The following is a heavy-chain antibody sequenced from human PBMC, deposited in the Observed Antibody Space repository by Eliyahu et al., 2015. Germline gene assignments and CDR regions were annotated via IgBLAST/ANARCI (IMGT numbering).Heavy chain of an antibody. D-gene: IGHD5-18*01. CDR3: ARLTVDTAMVLDY. V-gene: IGHV4-4*09. CDR2: IYTSGST. Sequence: QVQLQESGPGLVKPSETLSLTCTVSGGSISSYYWSWIRQPPGKGLEWIGYIYTSGSTNYNPPLKSRVTISVDTSKNQFSLKLSSVTAADTAVYYCARLTVDTAMVLDYWGQGTLVTVSS. J-gene: IGHJ4*02. CDR1: GGSISSYY.